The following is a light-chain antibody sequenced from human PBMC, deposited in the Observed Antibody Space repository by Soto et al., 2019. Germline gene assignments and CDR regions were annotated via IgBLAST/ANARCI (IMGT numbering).Light chain of an antibody. CDR3: HHRYTWPRA. V-gene: IGKV3-11*01. CDR2: DAS. J-gene: IGKJ5*01. Sequence: EIVLTQSPATLSLSPGERATLSCRASQSVGNYLGWYQQRPGQAPRLRIYDASERADGIPARFSGSGSGTDFTLTINSLEPEDFALYYYHHRYTWPRAFGRGTRLEIK. CDR1: QSVGNY.